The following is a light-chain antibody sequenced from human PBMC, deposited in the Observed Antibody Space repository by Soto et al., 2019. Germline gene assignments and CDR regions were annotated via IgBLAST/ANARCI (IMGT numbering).Light chain of an antibody. CDR2: EVS. CDR3: MQSTQLPLT. J-gene: IGKJ5*01. CDR1: EGFLSSGGETY. Sequence: DIVMSQTPLSLCVTPGKPASISCRSSEGFLSSGGETYLFWYLQRPGQSPQLLIYEVSNRISAVTDRFSGSGSGTDFTLKISRVEAEDAGVYYCMQSTQLPLTVGPGTRLDIK. V-gene: IGKV2D-29*02.